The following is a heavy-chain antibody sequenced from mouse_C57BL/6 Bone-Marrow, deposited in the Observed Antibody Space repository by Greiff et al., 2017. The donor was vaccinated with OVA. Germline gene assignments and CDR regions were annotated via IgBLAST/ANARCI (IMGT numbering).Heavy chain of an antibody. Sequence: EVKLMESGGGLVQPKGSLKLSCAASGFSFNTYAMNWVRQAPGKGLEWVARIRSKSNNYATYYADSVKDRFTISRDDSESMLYLQMNNLKTEDTAMYFVTPTWFAYWGQGTLVTVSA. CDR3: TPTWFAY. V-gene: IGHV10-1*01. CDR1: GFSFNTYA. CDR2: IRSKSNNYAT. D-gene: IGHD2-12*01. J-gene: IGHJ3*01.